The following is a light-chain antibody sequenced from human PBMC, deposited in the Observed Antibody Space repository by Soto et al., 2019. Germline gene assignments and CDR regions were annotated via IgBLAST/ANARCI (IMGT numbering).Light chain of an antibody. Sequence: QSALTQPASVSGSPGQSITISCTGTSSGVGGYNYVSWYQQHPDKAPKLMIYDVSNRPSGVSNRFSGSKSGNTASLTISGLQADDEADYYCSSYTSSSPVVFGGGTKLTVL. CDR1: SSGVGGYNY. CDR3: SSYTSSSPVV. J-gene: IGLJ2*01. V-gene: IGLV2-14*01. CDR2: DVS.